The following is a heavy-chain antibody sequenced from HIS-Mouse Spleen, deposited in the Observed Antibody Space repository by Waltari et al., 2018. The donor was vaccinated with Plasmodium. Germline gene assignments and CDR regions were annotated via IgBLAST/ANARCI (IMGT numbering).Heavy chain of an antibody. CDR2: INPNSGGT. J-gene: IGHJ1*01. D-gene: IGHD6-13*01. Sequence: QVQLVQSGAEVKKPGASVKVSCNASGYPFTVYYIHWVRPAPGQGLEWMGWINPNSGGTNYAQKFQGRVTMTRDTSISTAYMELSRLRSDDTAVYYCARVLGYKAAAGTFVEYFQHWGQGTLVTVSS. CDR1: GYPFTVYY. CDR3: ARVLGYKAAAGTFVEYFQH. V-gene: IGHV1-2*02.